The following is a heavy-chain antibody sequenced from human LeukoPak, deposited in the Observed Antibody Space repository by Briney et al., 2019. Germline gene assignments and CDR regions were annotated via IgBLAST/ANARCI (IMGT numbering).Heavy chain of an antibody. J-gene: IGHJ4*02. CDR3: AKAFVYCSGGSCYRGGFDY. CDR2: ISGSGGST. D-gene: IGHD2-15*01. CDR1: GFTFSSYA. Sequence: PGGSLRLSCAASGFTFSSYAMGWVRQAPGKGLEWVSGISGSGGSTYYADSVKGRFTISRDNSKNTLYLQMNSLRAEDTAVYYCAKAFVYCSGGSCYRGGFDYWGQGTLVTVSS. V-gene: IGHV3-23*01.